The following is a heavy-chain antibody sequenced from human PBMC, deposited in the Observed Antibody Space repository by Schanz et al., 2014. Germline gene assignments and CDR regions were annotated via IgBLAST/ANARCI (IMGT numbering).Heavy chain of an antibody. D-gene: IGHD3-3*01. J-gene: IGHJ4*02. CDR3: ARDLLVSHYDFWSGNDY. V-gene: IGHV3-30-3*01. CDR2: ISYDGNTK. Sequence: QAQLVESGGGVVQPGRSLRLSCAASGFAFRSYAMHWVRQAPGKGLEWAALISYDGNTKYYADSVKGRFTISRDNSKNTLYLQMNSLRADDTAVYYCARDLLVSHYDFWSGNDYWGQGTLVTVSS. CDR1: GFAFRSYA.